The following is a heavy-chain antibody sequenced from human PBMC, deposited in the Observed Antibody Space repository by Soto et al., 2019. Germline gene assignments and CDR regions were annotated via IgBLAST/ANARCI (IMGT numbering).Heavy chain of an antibody. CDR1: GFTFSSHS. J-gene: IGHJ6*02. D-gene: IGHD5-12*01. CDR3: AILQFVDWFFINIDLYRMDV. V-gene: IGHV3-48*02. Sequence: EVQLVESGGGLVQSGGSLRLSCSSSGFTFSSHSMNWVRQAPGKGLEWVARIDSSGNSIYYADSVKGRFAVSRDNANSLLFLQMNSLRDENTAVYYCAILQFVDWFFINIDLYRMDVCGQGTTVVVSS. CDR2: IDSSGNSI.